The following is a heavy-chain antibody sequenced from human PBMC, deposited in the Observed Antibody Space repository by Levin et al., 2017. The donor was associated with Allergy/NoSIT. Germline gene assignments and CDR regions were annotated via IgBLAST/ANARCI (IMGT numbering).Heavy chain of an antibody. CDR1: GFTFSNYG. D-gene: IGHD3-22*01. Sequence: GESLKISCAGSGFTFSNYGIHWVRQAPGKGLEWVAVISYDGSNKYYADSVKGRFTISRDSSKNTLYLQMNSLRAEDTAVYYCAKDLFSITMIIVVPFDWGQGTLVTVSS. CDR3: AKDLFSITMIIVVPFD. J-gene: IGHJ4*02. V-gene: IGHV3-30*18. CDR2: ISYDGSNK.